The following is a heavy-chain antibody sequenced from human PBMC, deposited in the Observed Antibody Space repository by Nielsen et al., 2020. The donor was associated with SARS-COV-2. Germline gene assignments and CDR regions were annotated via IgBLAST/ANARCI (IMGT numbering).Heavy chain of an antibody. V-gene: IGHV1-8*02. CDR3: ATIITISDLFGYYGMDV. CDR2: MNPNSGNT. Sequence: ASVKVSCKASGGTFSSYAISWVRQATGQGLEWMGWMNPNSGNTGYAQKFQGRVTMTRNTSISTAYMELSSLRSEDTAVYYCATIITISDLFGYYGMDVWGQGTTVTVSS. CDR1: GGTFSSYA. D-gene: IGHD3-3*01. J-gene: IGHJ6*02.